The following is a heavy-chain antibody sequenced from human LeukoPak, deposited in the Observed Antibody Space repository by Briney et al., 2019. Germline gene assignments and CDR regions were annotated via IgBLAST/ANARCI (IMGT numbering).Heavy chain of an antibody. J-gene: IGHJ5*02. CDR2: IYYSGST. CDR3: AGPQGYCSSTSCYHWFDP. Sequence: SETLSLTCTVSGGSISSYYWSWIRQPPGKGLEWIVYIYYSGSTNYNPSLKSRVTISVDTSKNQFSLKLSSVTAADTAVYYCAGPQGYCSSTSCYHWFDPWGQGTLVTVSS. V-gene: IGHV4-59*08. CDR1: GGSISSYY. D-gene: IGHD2-2*01.